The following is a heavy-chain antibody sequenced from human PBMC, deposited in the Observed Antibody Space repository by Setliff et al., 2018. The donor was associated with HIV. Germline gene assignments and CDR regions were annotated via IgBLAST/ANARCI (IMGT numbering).Heavy chain of an antibody. V-gene: IGHV4-34*01. J-gene: IGHJ4*02. Sequence: SETLSLTCAVYGGSFSGYHWSWIRQPPGKGLEWIGEINHSGSTNYNPSLKSRVTISVDTSKKQFSLKLSSVTAADTAVYYCARRPYYFDYWGQGTLITVSS. CDR1: GGSFSGYH. CDR3: ARRPYYFDY. CDR2: INHSGST.